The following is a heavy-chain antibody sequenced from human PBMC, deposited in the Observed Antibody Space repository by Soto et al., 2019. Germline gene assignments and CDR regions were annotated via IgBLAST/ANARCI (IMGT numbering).Heavy chain of an antibody. J-gene: IGHJ6*02. CDR1: GFTFSKYR. CDR2: ISYDGSNK. V-gene: IGHV3-30*03. CDR3: ARDMGDSYYYGMDV. D-gene: IGHD2-21*02. Sequence: GGSLRLSCAASGFTFSKYRMNWVRQAPGKGLEWVAVISYDGSNKYYADSVKGRFTISRDNSKNTLYLQMNSLRAEDTAVYYCARDMGDSYYYGMDVWGQGTTVTVSS.